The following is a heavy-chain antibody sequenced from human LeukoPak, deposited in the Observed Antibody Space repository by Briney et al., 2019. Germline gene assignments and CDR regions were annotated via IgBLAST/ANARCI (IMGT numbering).Heavy chain of an antibody. D-gene: IGHD6-19*01. CDR3: ARASPTSIAVYY. CDR2: IYYSGST. J-gene: IGHJ4*02. CDR1: GVSISSCGYY. Sequence: SETLSLTCTVSGVSISSCGYYWIWIRQHPGKGLEWIGYIYYSGSTYYNPSLKSRVTISVDTSKNQFSLKLSSVTAADTAVYDCARASPTSIAVYYWGQGTLVTVSS. V-gene: IGHV4-31*03.